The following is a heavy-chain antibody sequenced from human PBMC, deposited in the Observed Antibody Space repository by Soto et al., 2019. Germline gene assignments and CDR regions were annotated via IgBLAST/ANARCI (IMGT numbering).Heavy chain of an antibody. J-gene: IGHJ4*02. D-gene: IGHD6-19*01. CDR2: INAGNGNT. CDR3: AGAPGIAVADY. Sequence: QVQLVQSGAEEEKPGASVKVSCKASGYTFTSYAMHWVRQAPGQRLEWMGWINAGNGNTKYSQKFQGRVTITRDTAASTAYMELSSLRAEDTAVYFRAGAPGIAVADYWGRGSLVTVSS. CDR1: GYTFTSYA. V-gene: IGHV1-3*05.